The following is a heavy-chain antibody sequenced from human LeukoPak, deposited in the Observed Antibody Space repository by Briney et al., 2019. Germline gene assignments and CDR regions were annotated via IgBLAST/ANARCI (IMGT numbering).Heavy chain of an antibody. CDR1: GFTFSSYA. Sequence: PGGSLRLSCAASGFTFSSYAVTWVRQAPGKGLEWVSGITGSGDTTFYADSVKGRFTISRDNSKNTLYLQMHSLRAEDTAVYYCVKDYSTIAAAANPLFDYWGQGALVTASS. V-gene: IGHV3-23*01. D-gene: IGHD6-13*01. CDR3: VKDYSTIAAAANPLFDY. J-gene: IGHJ4*02. CDR2: ITGSGDTT.